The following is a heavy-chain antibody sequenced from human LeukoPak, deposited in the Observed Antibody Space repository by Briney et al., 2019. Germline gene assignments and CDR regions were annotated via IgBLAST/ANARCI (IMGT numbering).Heavy chain of an antibody. CDR1: GFTLSDYY. D-gene: IGHD3-22*01. CDR2: ISSSGSTI. V-gene: IGHV3-11*01. J-gene: IGHJ4*02. CDR3: ARDWGDYYYDSSPYYFDC. Sequence: GGSLRLSCAASGFTLSDYYMSWIRQAPGKGLEWVSYISSSGSTIYYADSVKGRFTISRDNAKNSLYLQMNSLRAEDTAVYYCARDWGDYYYDSSPYYFDCWGQGTLVTVSS.